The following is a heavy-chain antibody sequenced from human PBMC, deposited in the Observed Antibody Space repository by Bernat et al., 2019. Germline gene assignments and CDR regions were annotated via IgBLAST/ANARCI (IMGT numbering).Heavy chain of an antibody. CDR1: GFTFSSYE. D-gene: IGHD3-10*01. J-gene: IGHJ3*02. V-gene: IGHV3-33*08. CDR3: ARDPMVRGVISAFDI. Sequence: VQLVESGGGLVQPGGSLRLSCAASGFTFSSYEMNWVRQAPGKGLEWVAVIWYDGSNKYYADSVKGRFTISRDNSKNTLYLQMNSLRAEDTAVYYCARDPMVRGVISAFDIWGQGTMVTVSS. CDR2: IWYDGSNK.